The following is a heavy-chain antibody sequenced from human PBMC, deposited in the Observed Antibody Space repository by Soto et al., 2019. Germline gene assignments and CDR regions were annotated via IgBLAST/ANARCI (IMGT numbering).Heavy chain of an antibody. CDR2: VAGAGSGT. CDR1: GITFSGYW. V-gene: IGHV3-74*01. J-gene: IGHJ4*02. Sequence: VPLVESGGGSVQPGGSLRLSCVASGITFSGYWMHWVRQVPGKGLGWVARVAGAGSGTSYADSVKGRFTISRDNAKNTLSLQMDSLRVEDTAVYYCATVFEHWGQGIPVTVSS. CDR3: ATVFEH.